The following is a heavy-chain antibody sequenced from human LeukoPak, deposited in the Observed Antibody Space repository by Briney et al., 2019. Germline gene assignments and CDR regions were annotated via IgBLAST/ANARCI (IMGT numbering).Heavy chain of an antibody. CDR1: GFTLSSYA. V-gene: IGHV3-23*01. CDR2: ISGSGGST. J-gene: IGHJ4*02. CDR3: AKGRRHYYDSSAFDY. Sequence: PGGSLRLSCAASGFTLSSYAMSWVRQAPGKGLEWVSAISGSGGSTYYADSVKGRFTISRDNSKNTLYLQMNSLRAEDTAVYYCAKGRRHYYDSSAFDYWGQGTLVTVSS. D-gene: IGHD3-22*01.